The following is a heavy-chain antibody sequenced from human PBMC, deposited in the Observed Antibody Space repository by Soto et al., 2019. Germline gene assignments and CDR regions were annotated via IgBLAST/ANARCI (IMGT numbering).Heavy chain of an antibody. CDR1: ASSISSAYF. Sequence: SETLSLTCAVSASSISSAYFWGWIRQPPGKGLEWIATIFHTGGTYYNPSLQTRVSITKDTSKSQVVLTMTNMDPADTATYFCAHRHRVGTVTDGFDFWGQGILVTVS. CDR3: AHRHRVGTVTDGFDF. D-gene: IGHD2-21*02. CDR2: IFHTGGT. J-gene: IGHJ4*02. V-gene: IGHV4-38-2*01.